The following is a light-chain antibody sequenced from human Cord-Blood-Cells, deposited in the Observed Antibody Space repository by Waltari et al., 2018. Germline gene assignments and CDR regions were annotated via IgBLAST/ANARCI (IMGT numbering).Light chain of an antibody. CDR2: QDS. CDR1: KLGDKS. Sequence: SYELTQPPSVSVSPGQTASITCSGEKLGDKSACWYQQKPGQSPVLVIYQDSKRRSGIPERFSGSNSGNTATLTISGTQAMDEADYYCQAWDSSTVVFGGGTKLTVL. J-gene: IGLJ2*01. CDR3: QAWDSSTVV. V-gene: IGLV3-1*01.